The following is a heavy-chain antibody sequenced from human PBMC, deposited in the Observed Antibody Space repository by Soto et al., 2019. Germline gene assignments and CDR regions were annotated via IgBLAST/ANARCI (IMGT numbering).Heavy chain of an antibody. Sequence: PSQTLSLTCAISGDSVSSNSAAWNWIRQSPSRGLEWLGRTYYRSKWYNDYAVSVKSRITINPDTSKNQFSLQLNSVTPEDTAVYYCAGSLEDYRYTQSYYYYYMDGWGKGTTVTVSS. CDR1: GDSVSSNSAA. D-gene: IGHD4-4*01. V-gene: IGHV6-1*01. CDR2: TYYRSKWYN. CDR3: AGSLEDYRYTQSYYYYYMDG. J-gene: IGHJ6*03.